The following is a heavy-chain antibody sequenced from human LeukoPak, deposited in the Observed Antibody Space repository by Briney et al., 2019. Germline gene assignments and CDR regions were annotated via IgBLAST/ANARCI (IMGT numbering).Heavy chain of an antibody. V-gene: IGHV3-21*01. CDR2: ISRSQTYI. Sequence: PGGSLRLSCAASGFAVSDYTMNWVRQAPGKGLEWISSISRSQTYIYYADSVKGRFTISRDNAKNSLYLQMNSLRAEDTAVYYCARDCKATYSSRSYYFDYWGQGTLVTVSS. D-gene: IGHD6-13*01. J-gene: IGHJ4*02. CDR1: GFAVSDYT. CDR3: ARDCKATYSSRSYYFDY.